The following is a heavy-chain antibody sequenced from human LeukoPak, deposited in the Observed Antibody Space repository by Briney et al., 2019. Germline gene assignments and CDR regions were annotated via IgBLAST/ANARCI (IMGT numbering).Heavy chain of an antibody. CDR1: GFTFSSYG. CDR2: ISYDGSNK. Sequence: GGSLRLSCAASGFTFSSYGMHWVRQAPGKGLEWVAVISYDGSNKYYADSVEGRFTISRDNSKNTLYLQMNSLRAEDTAVYYCAKGSGSYTYYYGMDVWGQGTTVTVSS. D-gene: IGHD1-26*01. CDR3: AKGSGSYTYYYGMDV. V-gene: IGHV3-30*18. J-gene: IGHJ6*02.